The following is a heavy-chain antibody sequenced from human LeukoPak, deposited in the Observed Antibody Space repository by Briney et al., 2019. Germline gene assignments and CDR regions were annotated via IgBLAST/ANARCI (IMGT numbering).Heavy chain of an antibody. CDR1: GFSFSSYQ. D-gene: IGHD4-11*01. J-gene: IGHJ4*02. V-gene: IGHV3-48*03. Sequence: PGGSLRLSCTGSGFSFSSYQMNWVRQAPGKGLEWVSHISDDDTTIYYADFVKGRFTISRDNSKNTLYLQIDSLTTEDTAVYYCPRVPVWGTVTTHYFDYWGQGTLVTVSS. CDR2: ISDDDTTI. CDR3: PRVPVWGTVTTHYFDY.